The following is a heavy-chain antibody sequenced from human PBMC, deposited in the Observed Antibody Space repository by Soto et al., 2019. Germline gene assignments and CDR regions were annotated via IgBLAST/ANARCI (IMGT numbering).Heavy chain of an antibody. CDR1: AGTFNPYT. CDR2: IIPMLPVT. Sequence: QVHLIQSGAEVKKPRSSVKVSCKAAAGTFNPYTLFWVRQAPGHGLEWMGRIIPMLPVTNSAQKFQGRLTLPAHKSTGTAFMELTSLTSDDTAVYYCSIGSWSAETFDVWGQGTMVTVSS. CDR3: SIGSWSAETFDV. D-gene: IGHD2-2*01. V-gene: IGHV1-69*02. J-gene: IGHJ3*01.